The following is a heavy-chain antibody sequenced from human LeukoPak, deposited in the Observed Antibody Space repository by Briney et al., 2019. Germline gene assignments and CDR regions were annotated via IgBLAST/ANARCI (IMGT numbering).Heavy chain of an antibody. V-gene: IGHV1-69*04. D-gene: IGHD3-22*01. Sequence: ASVKVSCKASGYTFTSYGISWVRQAPGQGLEWMGRIIPILGIANYAQKFQGRVTITADKSTSTAYMELSSLRSEDTAVYYCARWLASSGYYFDYWGQGTLVTVSS. J-gene: IGHJ4*02. CDR2: IIPILGIA. CDR1: GYTFTSYG. CDR3: ARWLASSGYYFDY.